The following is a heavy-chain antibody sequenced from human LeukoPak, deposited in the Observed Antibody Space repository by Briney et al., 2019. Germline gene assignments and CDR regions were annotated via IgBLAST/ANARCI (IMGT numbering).Heavy chain of an antibody. CDR1: GYTFTGYY. J-gene: IGHJ5*02. D-gene: IGHD2-2*01. CDR3: ARAKSQDCSIVNCQEWFDP. V-gene: IGHV1-2*02. Sequence: APVKVSCKPSGYTFTGYYLHWVRQAPGQGLEWMGWTNPNTGATIYAEKFQGRVTMTRDTSISTAYMEVSRLRSDDTAVYYCARAKSQDCSIVNCQEWFDPWGQGTLVTVSS. CDR2: TNPNTGAT.